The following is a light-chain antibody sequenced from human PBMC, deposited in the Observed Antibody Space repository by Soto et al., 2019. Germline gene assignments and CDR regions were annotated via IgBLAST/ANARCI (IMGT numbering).Light chain of an antibody. CDR1: ISNIGAGYD. CDR3: QSYYSSLSGSV. V-gene: IGLV1-40*01. CDR2: GNS. J-gene: IGLJ2*01. Sequence: QSVLTQPPSVSGALGQRVTISCTGSISNIGAGYDVHWYQQLPGTAPKLLIYGNSNRPSGVPDRFSGSKSGTSASLAITGLQAEDEADYYCQSYYSSLSGSVFGGGTKVTVL.